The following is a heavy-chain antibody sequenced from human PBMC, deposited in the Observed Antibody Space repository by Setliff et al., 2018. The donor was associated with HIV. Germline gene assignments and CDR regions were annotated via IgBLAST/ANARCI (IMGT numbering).Heavy chain of an antibody. V-gene: IGHV4-4*09. Sequence: PSETLSLTCTVSGGSISSYYWSWIRQPPGKGLEWIGYIYTSGSVNYNPSLNSRVTISVDTSKNQFSLKVISVTAADTAVYYCAKGYSFGYNWFDPWGQGTLVTVSS. CDR2: IYTSGSV. J-gene: IGHJ5*02. CDR3: AKGYSFGYNWFDP. CDR1: GGSISSYY. D-gene: IGHD5-18*01.